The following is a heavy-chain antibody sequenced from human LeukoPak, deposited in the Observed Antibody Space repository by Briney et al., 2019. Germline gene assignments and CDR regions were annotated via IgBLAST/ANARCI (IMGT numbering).Heavy chain of an antibody. Sequence: SETLSLTCTVSGGSISSYYWSWIRQPPGKGLEWIGYIYYSGSTNYNPSLKSRVTISVDTSKNQFSLKLTSVTAADTAVYYCASPHYGGTIDYWGQGTLVTVSS. CDR1: GGSISSYY. CDR3: ASPHYGGTIDY. J-gene: IGHJ4*02. CDR2: IYYSGST. V-gene: IGHV4-59*01. D-gene: IGHD4-23*01.